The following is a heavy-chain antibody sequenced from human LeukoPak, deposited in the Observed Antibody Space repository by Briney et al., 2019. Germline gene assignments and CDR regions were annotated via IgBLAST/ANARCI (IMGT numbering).Heavy chain of an antibody. CDR1: GGSISSYY. CDR3: ASGRRPIGYYMDV. J-gene: IGHJ6*03. Sequence: SETLSLTCTASGGSISSYYWSWIRQPPGKGLEWIGYIYYSGSTNYNPSLKCRVTISVDTSKNQFSLKLSSVTAADTAVYYCASGRRPIGYYMDVWGKGTTVTVSS. CDR2: IYYSGST. V-gene: IGHV4-59*08. D-gene: IGHD1-26*01.